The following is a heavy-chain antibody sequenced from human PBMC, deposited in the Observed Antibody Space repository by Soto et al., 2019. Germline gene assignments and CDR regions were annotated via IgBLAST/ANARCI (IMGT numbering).Heavy chain of an antibody. V-gene: IGHV3-30-3*01. CDR3: ARDGLPDDFRSGGYWFDP. D-gene: IGHD3-3*01. Sequence: PGGSLRLSCAASGFAFSTFALHWVRQAPGKGLEWVAVISHDGINKYYADSVKGRFTISRDNSRNTLYMQMNSLRVEDTAVYYCARDGLPDDFRSGGYWFDPWGQGTLVTVSS. CDR2: ISHDGINK. J-gene: IGHJ5*02. CDR1: GFAFSTFA.